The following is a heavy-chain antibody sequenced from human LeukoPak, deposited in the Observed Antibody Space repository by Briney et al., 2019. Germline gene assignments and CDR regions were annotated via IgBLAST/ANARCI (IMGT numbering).Heavy chain of an antibody. J-gene: IGHJ5*02. CDR3: ARIRAVAGRNWFDP. CDR2: IKQDGSEK. CDR1: GFTFSSYW. D-gene: IGHD6-19*01. Sequence: HPGGSLRLSCAASGFTFSSYWMSWVRQAPGKGLEWVANIKQDGSEKYYVDSVKGRFTISRDNAKNSLYLQMNSLRAEDTAVYYCARIRAVAGRNWFDPWGQGTLVTVSS. V-gene: IGHV3-7*01.